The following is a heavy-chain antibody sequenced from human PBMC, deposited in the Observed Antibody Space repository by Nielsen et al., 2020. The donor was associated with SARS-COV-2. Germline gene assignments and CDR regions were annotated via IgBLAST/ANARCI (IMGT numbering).Heavy chain of an antibody. J-gene: IGHJ6*02. Sequence: SLKISCAASGFTFDDYAMHWVRQAPGKGLEWVSGISWNSGSIGYADSVKGRFTISRDNAKNSLYLQMNSLRAEDTALYYCATLAVTSGGGYYGMDVWCQVTTVTVSS. CDR2: ISWNSGSI. D-gene: IGHD4-17*01. V-gene: IGHV3-9*01. CDR1: GFTFDDYA. CDR3: ATLAVTSGGGYYGMDV.